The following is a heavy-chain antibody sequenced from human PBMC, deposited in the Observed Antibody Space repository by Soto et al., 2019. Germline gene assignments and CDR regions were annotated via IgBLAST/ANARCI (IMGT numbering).Heavy chain of an antibody. V-gene: IGHV1-2*04. J-gene: IGHJ4*02. Sequence: ASVKVSCKASGYTFTGYYMHWVRQAPGQGLEWMGWINPNSGGTNYAQKFQGWVTMTRDTSISTAYLKLSSVTAADTAVYYCASGDYTPLFDYWGQGTLVTVSS. D-gene: IGHD4-17*01. CDR1: GYTFTGYY. CDR2: INPNSGGT. CDR3: ASGDYTPLFDY.